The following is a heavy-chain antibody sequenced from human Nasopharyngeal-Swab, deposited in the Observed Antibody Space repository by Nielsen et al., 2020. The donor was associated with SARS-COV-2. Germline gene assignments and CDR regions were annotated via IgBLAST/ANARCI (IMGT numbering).Heavy chain of an antibody. CDR2: ISGSGGST. CDR3: AKGVYYYGSGSYWGGFDY. V-gene: IGHV3-23*01. Sequence: VRQAPGKGLERVSAISGSGGSTYYADSVKGRFTISRDNSKNTLYLQMNSLRAEDTAVYYCAKGVYYYGSGSYWGGFDYWGQGTLVTVSS. D-gene: IGHD3-10*01. J-gene: IGHJ4*02.